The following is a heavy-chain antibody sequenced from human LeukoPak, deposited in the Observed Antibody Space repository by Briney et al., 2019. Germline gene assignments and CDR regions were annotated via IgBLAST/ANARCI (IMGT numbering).Heavy chain of an antibody. D-gene: IGHD3-22*01. CDR3: ARARGTYYHDSSGYYALDY. CDR2: IIPILGIA. V-gene: IGHV1-69*04. J-gene: IGHJ4*02. CDR1: GGTFSSYA. Sequence: SVKVSCKASGGTFSSYAISWVRQAPGQGLEWMGRIIPILGIANYAQKFQGRVTITADKSTSTAYMELSSLRSEDTAVYYCARARGTYYHDSSGYYALDYWGQGTLVTVSS.